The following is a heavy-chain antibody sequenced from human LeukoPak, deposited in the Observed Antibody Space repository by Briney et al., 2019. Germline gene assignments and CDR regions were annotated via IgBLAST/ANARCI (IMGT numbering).Heavy chain of an antibody. CDR3: ARDPFASYWFDP. V-gene: IGHV3-11*01. CDR1: GFTFSDYY. D-gene: IGHD3-10*01. J-gene: IGHJ5*02. Sequence: PGGSLRLSCAASGFTFSDYYMSWIRQAPGKGLEWVSYISSSGSTIYYADSVKGRFTISRDNAKNSLYLQMNSLRAEDTAVYYYARDPFASYWFDPWGQGTLVTVSS. CDR2: ISSSGSTI.